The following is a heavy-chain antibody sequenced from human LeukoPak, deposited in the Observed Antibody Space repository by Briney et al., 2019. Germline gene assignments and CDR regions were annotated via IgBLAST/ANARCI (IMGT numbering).Heavy chain of an antibody. J-gene: IGHJ5*01. CDR1: GYTFTGYY. CDR3: ARGKTSTGYSIGWFAY. V-gene: IGHV1-2*02. D-gene: IGHD6-19*01. CDR2: INPHSGGT. Sequence: ASVKVSCKASGYTFTGYYMHWVRQAPGQGLEWMGWINPHSGGTNYAQKFQGRVTMTRDTSISTAYMELSRLRSDDTAAYYCARGKTSTGYSIGWFAYWGQEPWSPSP.